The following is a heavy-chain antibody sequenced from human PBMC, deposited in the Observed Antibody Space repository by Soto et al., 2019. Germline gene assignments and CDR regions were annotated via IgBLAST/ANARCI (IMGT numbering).Heavy chain of an antibody. D-gene: IGHD2-15*01. CDR2: INPNSGGT. CDR3: AREGVWWYPQLYGEPETYYFDY. J-gene: IGHJ4*02. CDR1: GYTFTGYY. Sequence: ASVKVSCKASGYTFTGYYMHWVRQAPGQGLEWMGWINPNSGGTNYAQKFQGWVTMTRDTSISTAYMELSRLRSDDTAVYYCAREGVWWYPQLYGEPETYYFDYWGQGTLVTVSS. V-gene: IGHV1-2*04.